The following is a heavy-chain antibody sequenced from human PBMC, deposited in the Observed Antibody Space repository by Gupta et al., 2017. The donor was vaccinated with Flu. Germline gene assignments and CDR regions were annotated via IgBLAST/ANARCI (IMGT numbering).Heavy chain of an antibody. D-gene: IGHD5-24*01. V-gene: IGHV3-30*18. J-gene: IGHJ6*02. CDR2: ISYDGSNK. CDR1: GFSFRNYG. CDR3: AKDWKWNYNNYGMNV. Sequence: QEQVVESEGGVVQPGRSLRLSCAASGFSFRNYGMHWVRQTPGKGLEWVAVISYDGSNKYYADSVKGRFTISRDNSKNTLYLQMNSLKSEDTAVYYCAKDWKWNYNNYGMNVWGQGTTVTVSS.